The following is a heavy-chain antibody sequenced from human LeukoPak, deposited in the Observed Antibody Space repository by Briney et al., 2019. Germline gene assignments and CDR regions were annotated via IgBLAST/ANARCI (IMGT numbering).Heavy chain of an antibody. CDR2: ISSSGSTI. CDR1: GFTFSDYY. CDR3: AKDIGRRLDIFDY. J-gene: IGHJ4*02. V-gene: IGHV3-11*01. Sequence: GGSLRLSCAASGFTFSDYYMSWIRQAPGKGLEWVSYISSSGSTIYYADSVKGRFTISRDNAKNSLYLQMNSLRVEDTALYYCAKDIGRRLDIFDYWGQGTLVTVSS. D-gene: IGHD2-2*03.